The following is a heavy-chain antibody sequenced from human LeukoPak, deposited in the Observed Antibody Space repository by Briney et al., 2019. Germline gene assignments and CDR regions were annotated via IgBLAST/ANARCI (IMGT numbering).Heavy chain of an antibody. Sequence: GGSLRLSCAASGFTFSSYAMSWVRQAPGKGLEWVSAISGSGGSTYYADSVKGRFTISRDNSKNTLYLQMNSLRAEDTAVYYCAKDWVLDDDFWHSPPHGQLDYWGQGTLVTVSS. V-gene: IGHV3-23*01. CDR2: ISGSGGST. D-gene: IGHD3-3*01. CDR1: GFTFSSYA. CDR3: AKDWVLDDDFWHSPPHGQLDY. J-gene: IGHJ4*02.